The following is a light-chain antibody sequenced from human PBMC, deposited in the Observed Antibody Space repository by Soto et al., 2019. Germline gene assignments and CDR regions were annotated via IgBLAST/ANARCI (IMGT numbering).Light chain of an antibody. J-gene: IGLJ2*01. Sequence: SYVVTQPPSVSVAPGQTARLTCGGNDIESKSVHWHQQKPGQAPVLVVYDDRDRPSGIPERFSGSKSGNTASLTISGLQAEDEADYYCSSYTSSSQGFVVFGGGTKLTVL. V-gene: IGLV3-21*02. CDR1: DIESKS. CDR3: SSYTSSSQGFVV. CDR2: DDR.